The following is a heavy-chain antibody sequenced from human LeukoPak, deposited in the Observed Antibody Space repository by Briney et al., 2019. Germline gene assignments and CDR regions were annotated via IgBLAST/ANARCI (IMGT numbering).Heavy chain of an antibody. D-gene: IGHD6-13*01. J-gene: IGHJ4*02. CDR2: IYYSGST. CDR1: DGSISSYY. V-gene: IGHV4-59*08. CDR3: AGSSNWISLNY. Sequence: PSETLSLTCTVSDGSISSYYRSWIRQPPGKGLEWIGYIYYSGSTNYNPSLKSRVIISVDTSKNQFSLKLNSVTAADTAVYYCAGSSNWISLNYRGQGTLVTVSS.